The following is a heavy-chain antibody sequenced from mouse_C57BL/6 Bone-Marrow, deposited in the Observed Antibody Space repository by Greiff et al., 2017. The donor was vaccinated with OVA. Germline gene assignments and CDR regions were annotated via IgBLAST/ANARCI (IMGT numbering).Heavy chain of an antibody. CDR1: GYTFPSSG. V-gene: IGHV1-81*01. CDR2: IYPRSGNT. J-gene: IGHJ3*01. Sequence: QVQLQQSGAELARPGASVKLSCKASGYTFPSSGISWVKQRTGQGLEWIGEIYPRSGNTYYNEKFQGQATLTADKSSSTAYMELRSLTSEDSAVYFCARSGFAYWGQGTLVTVSA. CDR3: ARSGFAY.